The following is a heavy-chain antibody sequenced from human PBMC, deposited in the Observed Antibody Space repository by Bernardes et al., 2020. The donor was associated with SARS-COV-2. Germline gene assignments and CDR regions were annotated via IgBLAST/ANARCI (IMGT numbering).Heavy chain of an antibody. Sequence: TRSRTFTFSRGSFRSHYLSWLRQPPGKGLEWNGYMYYTGSANYNPSLKSRVTISVDTSKNQFSLKLRSVTAADTAVYYCAKDSPYGFVDYWGQGTLVTVSS. CDR3: AKDSPYGFVDY. CDR1: RGSFRSHY. V-gene: IGHV4-59*11. J-gene: IGHJ4*01. D-gene: IGHD3-10*01. CDR2: MYYTGSA.